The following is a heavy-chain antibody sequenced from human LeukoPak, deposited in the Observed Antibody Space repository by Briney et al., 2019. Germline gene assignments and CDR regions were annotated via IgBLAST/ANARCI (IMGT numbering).Heavy chain of an antibody. CDR3: AKAATYYYGSADY. CDR2: IRYDGSNK. V-gene: IGHV3-30*02. Sequence: GGSLRLSCAVSGFTFSSYGMHWVRQAPGKGLEWVAFIRYDGSNKYYADSVKGRFTISRDNSKNTLYLQMNSLRAEDTAVYYCAKAATYYYGSADYWGQGTLVTVSS. CDR1: GFTFSSYG. J-gene: IGHJ4*02. D-gene: IGHD3-10*01.